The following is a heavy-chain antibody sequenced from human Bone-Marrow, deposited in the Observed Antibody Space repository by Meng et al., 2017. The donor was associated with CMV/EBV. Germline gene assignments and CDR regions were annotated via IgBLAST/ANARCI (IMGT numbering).Heavy chain of an antibody. J-gene: IGHJ5*02. CDR1: GGSISSGDYY. D-gene: IGHD3-10*01. V-gene: IGHV4-30-4*08. Sequence: SETLSLTCTVSGGSISSGDYYWSWIRQPPGKGLEWIGYIYYSGSTYYNPSLKSRVTISVDTSKNQFSLKLSSVTAADTAVYYCARASDGGWFDPWGQGNLVTVSS. CDR2: IYYSGST. CDR3: ARASDGGWFDP.